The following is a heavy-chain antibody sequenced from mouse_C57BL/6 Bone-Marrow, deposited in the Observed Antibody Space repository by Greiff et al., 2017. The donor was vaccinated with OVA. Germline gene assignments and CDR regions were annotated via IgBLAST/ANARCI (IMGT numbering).Heavy chain of an antibody. CDR2: ISDGGSYT. Sequence: EVKLMESGGGLVKPGGSLKLSCAASGFTFSSYAMSWVRQTPEKRLEWVATISDGGSYTYYPDNVKGRFTISRDNAKNNLYLQMSHLKSEDTAMYYCARDRVYYGSSYVRYFDVWGTGTTVTVSS. V-gene: IGHV5-4*01. J-gene: IGHJ1*03. D-gene: IGHD1-1*01. CDR1: GFTFSSYA. CDR3: ARDRVYYGSSYVRYFDV.